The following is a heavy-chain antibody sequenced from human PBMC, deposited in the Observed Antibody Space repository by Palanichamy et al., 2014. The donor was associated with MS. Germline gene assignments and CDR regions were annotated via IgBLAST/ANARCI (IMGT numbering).Heavy chain of an antibody. CDR2: ISYDGTNK. J-gene: IGHJ6*02. CDR3: ARDRYYYGSGSYTKGYCYYGMDV. V-gene: IGHV3-30-3*01. Sequence: ISYDGTNKYYADSVKGRFTISRDNSKNTLYLQMNSLRAEDTAVYYCARDRYYYGSGSYTKGYCYYGMDVWGQGTTVIVSS. D-gene: IGHD3-10*01.